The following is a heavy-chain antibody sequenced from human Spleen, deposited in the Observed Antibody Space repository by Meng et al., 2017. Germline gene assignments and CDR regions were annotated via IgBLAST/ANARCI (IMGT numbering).Heavy chain of an antibody. V-gene: IGHV4-34*01. CDR3: ARGGIFGVAIWFDH. J-gene: IGHJ5*02. CDR2: INHNGHT. Sequence: QVQLQQWGAGLLKPSETLSLTCAVYVGSFSDYSWTWFRQTPGKGLEWIGDINHNGHTNYNPSLKSRLTISVDTAKNQISLKLTSVTAAETAVYYRARGGIFGVAIWFDHWGQGTLVTVSS. D-gene: IGHD3-3*01. CDR1: VGSFSDYS.